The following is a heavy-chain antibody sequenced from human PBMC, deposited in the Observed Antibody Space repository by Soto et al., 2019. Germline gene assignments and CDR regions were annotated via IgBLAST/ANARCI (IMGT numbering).Heavy chain of an antibody. Sequence: GGSLRLSCAASGFTFSNAWMSWVRQAPGKGPEWVSGVYDLDGTYYADSVRGRFTTSIGNSRTTVWLQMRDLRPEDTALYFCATWHLREHAYDIWGRGTRVTVSS. CDR1: GFTFSNAW. D-gene: IGHD5-12*01. V-gene: IGHV3-53*01. CDR3: ATWHLREHAYDI. CDR2: VYDLDGT. J-gene: IGHJ3*02.